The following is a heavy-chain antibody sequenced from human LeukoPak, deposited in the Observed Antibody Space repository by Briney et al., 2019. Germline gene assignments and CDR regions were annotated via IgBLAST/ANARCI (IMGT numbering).Heavy chain of an antibody. D-gene: IGHD3-22*01. CDR2: IRSKAYGGTT. CDR3: TRDFFSYYYDSSGYTGSH. Sequence: PGGSLRLSCTASRFTVGDYAMSWVRQAPGKGLEWVGFIRSKAYGGTTEYAASVKGRFTISRDDSKSIAYLQMNSLKTEDTAVYYCTRDFFSYYYDSSGYTGSHWGQGTLVTVSS. J-gene: IGHJ4*02. CDR1: RFTVGDYA. V-gene: IGHV3-49*04.